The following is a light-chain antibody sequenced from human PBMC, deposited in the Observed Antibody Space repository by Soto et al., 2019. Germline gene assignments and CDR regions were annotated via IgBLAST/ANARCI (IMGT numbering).Light chain of an antibody. CDR2: GAS. J-gene: IGKJ1*01. V-gene: IGKV3-20*01. CDR1: QTVSSSY. Sequence: EIVLTQSPGTLSLSPGERATLSCRASQTVSSSYLAWYQQRPGQAPRLLIYGASSRATGIPDRFSGGGSGTDFTLTIGRLEPEDFAVYYCQQYGRSSWTFGQGTKVDIK. CDR3: QQYGRSSWT.